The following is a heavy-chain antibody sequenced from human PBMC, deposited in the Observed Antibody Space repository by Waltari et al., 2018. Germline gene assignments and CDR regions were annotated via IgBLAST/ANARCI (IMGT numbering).Heavy chain of an antibody. CDR1: GFPFSSYA. CDR3: AKATVAGEFVDY. D-gene: IGHD6-19*01. V-gene: IGHV3-23*01. CDR2: ISGSGGST. Sequence: EVQLLESGGGLVQPGGSLRLSCAASGFPFSSYAMSWVRQAPGKGLEWVSAISGSGGSTYYADSVKGRFTISRDNSKNTLYLQMNSLRAEDTAVYYCAKATVAGEFVDYWGQGTLVTVSS. J-gene: IGHJ4*02.